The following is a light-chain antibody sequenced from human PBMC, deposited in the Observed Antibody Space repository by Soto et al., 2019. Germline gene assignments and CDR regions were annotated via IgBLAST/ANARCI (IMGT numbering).Light chain of an antibody. CDR1: QAFRND. CDR3: LQHDSYPYT. Sequence: DIQMTQSPSSLSASVGDRITITCRASQAFRNDLSWYQQKPGTAPKRLIYAASRLESGVPSRFSGSGFGTEFTLTINNLQPEDFATYYCLQHDSYPYTFGQGTKVEI. V-gene: IGKV1-17*02. CDR2: AAS. J-gene: IGKJ2*01.